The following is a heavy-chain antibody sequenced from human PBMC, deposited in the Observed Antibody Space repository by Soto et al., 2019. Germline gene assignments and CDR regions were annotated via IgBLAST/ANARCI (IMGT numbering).Heavy chain of an antibody. D-gene: IGHD6-19*01. Sequence: HGESLKISCKGSGYSFTSYWIGWVRQMPGKGLEWMGIIYPGDSDTRYSPSFQGQVTISADKSISTAYLQWSSRKASDTAMFYCASTKAVARHGGAFDIWGQGTMVTVSS. J-gene: IGHJ3*02. CDR1: GYSFTSYW. CDR3: ASTKAVARHGGAFDI. V-gene: IGHV5-51*01. CDR2: IYPGDSDT.